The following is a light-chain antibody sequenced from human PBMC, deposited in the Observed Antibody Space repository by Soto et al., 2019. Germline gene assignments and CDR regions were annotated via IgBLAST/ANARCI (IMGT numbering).Light chain of an antibody. CDR3: SSYTSSAFVV. CDR1: SSDVDDYKY. CDR2: DVS. V-gene: IGLV2-14*03. J-gene: IGLJ2*01. Sequence: QSALTQPASVSGSPGQSITISCTGTSSDVDDYKYVSWYQQHPGKAPKLMIYDVSSRPSGVSHRFSGSKSGNTASLTISGLQAEDEADYYCSSYTSSAFVVFGGGTKVTVL.